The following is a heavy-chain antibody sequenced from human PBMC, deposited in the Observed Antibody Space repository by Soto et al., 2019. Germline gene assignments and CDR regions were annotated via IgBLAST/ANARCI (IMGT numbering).Heavy chain of an antibody. CDR3: AKDPNSSGWYGYYYYYYMDG. D-gene: IGHD6-19*01. Sequence: PGGSLRLSCAASAFTFSSYGMHWVRQAPGKGLEWVAVISYDGSNEYYADSVKGRFTISRDNSKNTLYLHMNSLRAEDTAVYYCAKDPNSSGWYGYYYYYYMDGWGKGTTVTVSS. J-gene: IGHJ6*03. CDR1: AFTFSSYG. V-gene: IGHV3-30*18. CDR2: ISYDGSNE.